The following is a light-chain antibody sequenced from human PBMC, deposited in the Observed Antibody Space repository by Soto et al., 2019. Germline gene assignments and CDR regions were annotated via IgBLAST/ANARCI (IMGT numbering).Light chain of an antibody. CDR1: EGISRW. CDR3: HQAKSIPLT. J-gene: IGKJ5*01. Sequence: DIQMTQSPSFVSASVGDSVTITCRSSEGISRWLAWYQQRPGKAPELLIYGASSLQSGVPSRFSGSGSGTDDTPTTSSLQPEDFATYYYHQAKSIPLTFGQGTRLEIK. CDR2: GAS. V-gene: IGKV1-12*01.